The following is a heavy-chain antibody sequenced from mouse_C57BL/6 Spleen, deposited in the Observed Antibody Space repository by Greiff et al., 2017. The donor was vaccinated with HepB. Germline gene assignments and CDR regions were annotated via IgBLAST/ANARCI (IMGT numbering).Heavy chain of an antibody. Sequence: VQLQQPGAELVKPGASVKLSCKASGYTFTSYWMHWVKQRPGQGLEWIGMIHPNSGSTNYNEKFKSKATLTVDKSSSTAYMQLSSLPSEDSAVYYCARRDGSSYWYFDVWGTGTTVTVSS. J-gene: IGHJ1*03. D-gene: IGHD1-1*01. CDR1: GYTFTSYW. CDR2: IHPNSGST. V-gene: IGHV1-64*01. CDR3: ARRDGSSYWYFDV.